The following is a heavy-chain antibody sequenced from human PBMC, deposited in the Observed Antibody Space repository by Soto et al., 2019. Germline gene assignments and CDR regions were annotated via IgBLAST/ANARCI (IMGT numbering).Heavy chain of an antibody. CDR1: GGSISSSSYY. CDR2: IYYSGST. CDR3: ARHEGYYYYYGMDV. V-gene: IGHV4-39*01. Sequence: SETLSLTCTVTGGSISSSSYYWGWIRQPPGKGLEWIGSIYYSGSTYYNPSLKSRVTISVDTSKNQFSLKLSSVTAADTAVYYCARHEGYYYYYGMDVWGQGTTVT. J-gene: IGHJ6*02.